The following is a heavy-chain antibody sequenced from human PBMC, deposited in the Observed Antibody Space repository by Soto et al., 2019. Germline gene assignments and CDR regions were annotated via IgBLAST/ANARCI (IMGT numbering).Heavy chain of an antibody. D-gene: IGHD5-18*01. J-gene: IGHJ4*02. CDR2: ISYTVDA. Sequence: SETLSLTCIVSAGSIIRYYWGWVRQSPGEGLEWIAHISYTVDASYNPPLKSRVTISLDTSKNQIALRLMSVTAADTAVYYCVGSLMSRAMESFDYWGQGTLVTVSS. CDR3: VGSLMSRAMESFDY. CDR1: AGSIIRYY. V-gene: IGHV4-59*01.